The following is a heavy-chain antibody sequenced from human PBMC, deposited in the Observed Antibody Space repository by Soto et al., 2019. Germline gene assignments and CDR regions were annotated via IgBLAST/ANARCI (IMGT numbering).Heavy chain of an antibody. CDR3: ARPPYPGCINAVCYPLDY. V-gene: IGHV1-46*01. CDR1: GYTFTSYC. D-gene: IGHD2-8*01. Sequence: QVQLVQSGAEVKKPGASVKISCKASGYTFTSYCMHWVRQAPGQGLEWMGIINPSGGSTNYAQKLQGRVAMTRDMSTSTVYMELNSLRSEDTAVYYCARPPYPGCINAVCYPLDYWGQGTLVTVSS. CDR2: INPSGGST. J-gene: IGHJ4*02.